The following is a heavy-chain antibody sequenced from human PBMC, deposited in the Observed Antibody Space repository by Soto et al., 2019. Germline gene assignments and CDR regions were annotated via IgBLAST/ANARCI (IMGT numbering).Heavy chain of an antibody. J-gene: IGHJ6*02. CDR3: ARGIKNYYGMDV. V-gene: IGHV3-74*01. Sequence: GGSLRLSCAASGFTFSSYWMHWVRQAPGKGLVWVSRLKSDGSNTNYADSVKGRFTISRDNAKNTLYLQMNSLRAEDTAVYYCARGIKNYYGMDVWGQGAKVTV. CDR1: GFTFSSYW. D-gene: IGHD2-15*01. CDR2: LKSDGSNT.